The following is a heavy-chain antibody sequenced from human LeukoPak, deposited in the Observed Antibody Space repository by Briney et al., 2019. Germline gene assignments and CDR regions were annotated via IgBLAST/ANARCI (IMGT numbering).Heavy chain of an antibody. CDR2: IYYSGST. CDR3: ARHGIKNYGDLFWLAEVMDNWFDP. Sequence: PSETLSLTCTVSGGSISSSSYYWGWTRQPPGKGLEWVGSIYYSGSTYYNPSLKSRVTISVDTSKNQFSLKLSSVTAADTAVYYCARHGIKNYGDLFWLAEVMDNWFDPWGQGTLVTVSS. J-gene: IGHJ5*02. CDR1: GGSISSSSYY. D-gene: IGHD4-17*01. V-gene: IGHV4-39*01.